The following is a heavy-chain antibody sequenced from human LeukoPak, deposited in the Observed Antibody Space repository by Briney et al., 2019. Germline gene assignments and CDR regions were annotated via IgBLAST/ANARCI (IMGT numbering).Heavy chain of an antibody. J-gene: IGHJ4*02. D-gene: IGHD2-21*02. V-gene: IGHV3-30*02. Sequence: GGSLRLSCAASGFTFSSYGMHWVRQAPGKGLEWVAFIRYDGSNKYYADSVKGRFTISRDNSKNTLYLQMNSPRAEDTAVYYCANAVVVTAMVDYWGQGTLVTVSS. CDR1: GFTFSSYG. CDR3: ANAVVVTAMVDY. CDR2: IRYDGSNK.